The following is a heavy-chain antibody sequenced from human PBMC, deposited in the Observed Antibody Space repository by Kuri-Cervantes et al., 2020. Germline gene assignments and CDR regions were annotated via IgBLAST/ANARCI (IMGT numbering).Heavy chain of an antibody. CDR3: AREDCSGGSCYSGGELLYGMDV. CDR2: ITPILGIA. V-gene: IGHV1-69*04. J-gene: IGHJ6*02. Sequence: SVKVSCKASGGTFSSYTISWVRQAPGQGLEWMGRITPILGIANYAQKFQGRVTITADKSTSTAYMELSSLRSEDTAVYYCAREDCSGGSCYSGGELLYGMDVWGHGTTVTVSS. D-gene: IGHD2-15*01. CDR1: GGTFSSYT.